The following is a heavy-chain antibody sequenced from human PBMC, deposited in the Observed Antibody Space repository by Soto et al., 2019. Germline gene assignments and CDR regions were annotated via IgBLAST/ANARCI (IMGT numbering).Heavy chain of an antibody. CDR3: AKTLVSSSWYGAFDY. J-gene: IGHJ4*02. V-gene: IGHV3-30*18. D-gene: IGHD6-13*01. CDR1: GFTFSSYG. CDR2: ISYDGSNK. Sequence: GGSLRLSCAASGFTFSSYGMHWVRQAPGKGLEWVAVISYDGSNKYYADSVKGRFTISRDNSKNTLYLQMNSLRAENTAVYYCAKTLVSSSWYGAFDYWGQGSMVTVSS.